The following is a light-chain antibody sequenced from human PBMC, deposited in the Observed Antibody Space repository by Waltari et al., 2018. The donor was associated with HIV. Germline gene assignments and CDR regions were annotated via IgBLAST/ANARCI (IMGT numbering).Light chain of an antibody. V-gene: IGLV1-44*01. J-gene: IGLJ3*02. CDR2: SNE. CDR3: ATWDDSLNGWV. Sequence: QSVLTQPPSASGTPGQRVTISCSGSSSNIGSNTVSWYHQVPGTASKVLIYSNECRPSGVPDRFAGSKSGTSASLAISGLQSEDDADYYCATWDDSLNGWVFGGGTKVTVL. CDR1: SSNIGSNT.